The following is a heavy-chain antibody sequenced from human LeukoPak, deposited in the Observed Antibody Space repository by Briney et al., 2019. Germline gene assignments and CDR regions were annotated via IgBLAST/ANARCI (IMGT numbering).Heavy chain of an antibody. CDR3: ARPRSGYYLDGYDV. J-gene: IGHJ3*01. CDR1: GVSFSSYS. V-gene: IGHV3-48*02. Sequence: PGGSLRPSCAASGVSFSSYSMNRVRQAPGKGLEWVAYISTRSSTIYYADSLQGRFTISRDDAKKSLYLKMNSLGDEDTAVYYCARPRSGYYLDGYDVWGQGTMVTVSS. D-gene: IGHD3-3*01. CDR2: ISTRSSTI.